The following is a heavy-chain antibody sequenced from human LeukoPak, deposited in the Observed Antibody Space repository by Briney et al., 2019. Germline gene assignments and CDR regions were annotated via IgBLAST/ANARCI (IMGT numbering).Heavy chain of an antibody. D-gene: IGHD3-9*01. CDR1: GYSISSGYY. V-gene: IGHV4-38-2*02. CDR3: ARDRGRYDILTAYRSGRLDY. Sequence: SETLSLTCTVSGYSISSGYYWGWIRQPPGKGLEWIGSIYHSGSTYYNPSLKSRVTISVDTSKNQFSLKLSSVTAADTAVYYCARDRGRYDILTAYRSGRLDYWGQGTLVTVSS. J-gene: IGHJ4*02. CDR2: IYHSGST.